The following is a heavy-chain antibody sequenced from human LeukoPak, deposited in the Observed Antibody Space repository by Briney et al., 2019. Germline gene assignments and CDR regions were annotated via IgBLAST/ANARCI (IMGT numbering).Heavy chain of an antibody. Sequence: GGSLRLSCAASGFTFSSYAMSWVRQAPGKGLEWVSAISGSGGSTYYADSVKGRFTISRDNSKNTLYLQMNSLRAEDTAVYYCAATLYYYGSGSYRAFDIWGQGTMVTVSS. J-gene: IGHJ3*02. V-gene: IGHV3-23*01. CDR3: AATLYYYGSGSYRAFDI. CDR1: GFTFSSYA. D-gene: IGHD3-10*01. CDR2: ISGSGGST.